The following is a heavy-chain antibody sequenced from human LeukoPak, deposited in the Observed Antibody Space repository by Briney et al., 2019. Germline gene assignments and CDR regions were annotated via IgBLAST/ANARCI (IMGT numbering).Heavy chain of an antibody. CDR3: AREGYSSSWYQDY. J-gene: IGHJ4*02. D-gene: IGHD6-13*01. Sequence: SSETLSLTCTVSGGSISSGSYYWSWIRQPAGKGLEWIGRIYTSGSTNYNPSLKSRVTISVDTPKNQFSLKLSSVTAADTAVYYCAREGYSSSWYQDYWGQGTLVTVSS. V-gene: IGHV4-61*02. CDR1: GGSISSGSYY. CDR2: IYTSGST.